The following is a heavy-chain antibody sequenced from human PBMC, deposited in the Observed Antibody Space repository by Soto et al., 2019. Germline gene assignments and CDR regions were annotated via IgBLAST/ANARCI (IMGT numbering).Heavy chain of an antibody. J-gene: IGHJ4*02. Sequence: VQLVQSGAEVKKPGASVRVSCKASGYTFTSFGLSWVRQAPGQGPEWMGWISPESDKATYEHKFQGRITMTSDTSTTTAYMVQMSLRSDDTAVYYCTINLFFISPSTVRPDAYWGQGTLVSVS. CDR3: TINLFFISPSTVRPDAY. V-gene: IGHV1-18*01. CDR2: ISPESDKA. CDR1: GYTFTSFG. D-gene: IGHD4-17*01.